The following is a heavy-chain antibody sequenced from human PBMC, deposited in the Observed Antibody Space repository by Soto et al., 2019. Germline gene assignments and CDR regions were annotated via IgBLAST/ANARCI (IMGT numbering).Heavy chain of an antibody. J-gene: IGHJ4*02. CDR1: GFTFSSYG. CDR3: AKGYSSSWYSVLANNYFDY. CDR2: ISYDGSNK. Sequence: GGSLRLSCAASGFTFSSYGMHWVRQAPGKGLEWVAVISYDGSNKYYADSVKGRFTISRDNSKNTLYLQMNSLRAEDTAVYYCAKGYSSSWYSVLANNYFDYWGQGTLVTVSS. D-gene: IGHD6-13*01. V-gene: IGHV3-30*18.